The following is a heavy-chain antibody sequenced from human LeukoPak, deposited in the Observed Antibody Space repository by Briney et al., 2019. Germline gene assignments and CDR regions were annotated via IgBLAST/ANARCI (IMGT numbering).Heavy chain of an antibody. CDR2: INHSGST. CDR1: GGSFSGYY. D-gene: IGHD3-22*01. CDR3: ARSRNKRITMIVRTSNWFDP. J-gene: IGHJ5*02. V-gene: IGHV4-34*01. Sequence: SETLSLTCAVYGGSFSGYYWSWIRQPPGKGLEWIGEINHSGSTNYNPSLKSRVTISVDTSKNQFSLKLSSVTAADTAVYYCARSRNKRITMIVRTSNWFDPWGQGTLVTVSS.